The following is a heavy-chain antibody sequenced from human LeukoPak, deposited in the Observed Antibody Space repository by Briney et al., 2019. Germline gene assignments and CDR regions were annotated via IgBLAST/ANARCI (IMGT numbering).Heavy chain of an antibody. Sequence: ASVKVSCKASGYTFTSYGISWVRQAPGQGLEWMGWISPFNGNTNYAQKLQGRVTMTTDTSTSTVYMELRSLGSDDTAVYYCARDLDIVVVAAALRHYGLDVWGQGTTVTVSS. CDR1: GYTFTSYG. CDR3: ARDLDIVVVAAALRHYGLDV. J-gene: IGHJ6*02. D-gene: IGHD2-15*01. V-gene: IGHV1-18*01. CDR2: ISPFNGNT.